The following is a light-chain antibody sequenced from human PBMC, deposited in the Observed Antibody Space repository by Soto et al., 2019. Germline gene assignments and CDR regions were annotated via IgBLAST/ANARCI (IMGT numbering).Light chain of an antibody. CDR3: QKTYSTPFT. Sequence: DIQMTQSPSSLSASVGDRVTITCRASQTISNYLNWYQEKPGRAPKLLIYAASNLQSGVPSRFSGSGSGTDFTLTITNLQPEDFATYYCQKTYSTPFTVGPGTNVDVK. CDR2: AAS. J-gene: IGKJ3*01. V-gene: IGKV1-39*01. CDR1: QTISNY.